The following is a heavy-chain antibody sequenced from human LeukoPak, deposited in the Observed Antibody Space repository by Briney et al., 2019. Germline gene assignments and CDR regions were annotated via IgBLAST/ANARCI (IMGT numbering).Heavy chain of an antibody. CDR3: ARAGPLYCGGDCYPWVGDYYFDY. D-gene: IGHD2-21*02. J-gene: IGHJ4*02. CDR1: TFSSYT. V-gene: IGHV3-30-3*01. CDR2: ISYDGSNK. Sequence: GGSLRLSCAFTFSSYTMHWVRQAPGKGLEWVAVISYDGSNKYYADSVKGRFTISRDNSKNTLYLQMNSLRAEDTAVYYCARAGPLYCGGDCYPWVGDYYFDYWGQGTLVTVSS.